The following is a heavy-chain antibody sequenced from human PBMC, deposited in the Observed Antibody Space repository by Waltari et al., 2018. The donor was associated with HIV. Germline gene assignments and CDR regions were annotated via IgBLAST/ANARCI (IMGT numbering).Heavy chain of an antibody. Sequence: EVQLVESGGGLVQPGRSLRIACAASGFTFGDYAILWVRQAPGKGREWVSGISWNSGSIGYADSVKGRFTISRDNAKNSLYLQMNSLRAEDTALYYCAKDLAPYGSHGWSLDYWGQGTLVTVSS. D-gene: IGHD6-19*01. V-gene: IGHV3-9*01. CDR3: AKDLAPYGSHGWSLDY. J-gene: IGHJ4*02. CDR2: ISWNSGSI. CDR1: GFTFGDYA.